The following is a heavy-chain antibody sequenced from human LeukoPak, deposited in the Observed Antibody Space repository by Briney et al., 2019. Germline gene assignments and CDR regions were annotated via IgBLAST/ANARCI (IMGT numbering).Heavy chain of an antibody. Sequence: PGGSLRPSCAASGYTFSNYAMSWVRQAPGKGLEWISGISGGGGSTQSADSVKGRLTISRDNSKNTLYLQLNSPSGEDTAVYYCAKDDRREGDDGAGDYLCEGALVIVSS. D-gene: IGHD4-17*01. CDR1: GYTFSNYA. V-gene: IGHV3-23*01. CDR2: ISGGGGST. J-gene: IGHJ4*02. CDR3: AKDDRREGDDGAGDY.